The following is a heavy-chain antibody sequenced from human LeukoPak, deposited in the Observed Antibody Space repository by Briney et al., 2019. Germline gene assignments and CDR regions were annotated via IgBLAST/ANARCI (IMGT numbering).Heavy chain of an antibody. CDR2: ISAYNGNT. D-gene: IGHD3-3*01. CDR3: ARAEYYDFWSGYYDFDY. CDR1: GYTFTSYG. J-gene: IGHJ4*02. Sequence: GASVEVSCKASGYTFTSYGISWVRQAPGQGLEWMGWISAYNGNTNYAQKLQGRVTMTTDTSTSTAYMELRSLRSDDTAVYYCARAEYYDFWSGYYDFDYWGQGTLVTVSS. V-gene: IGHV1-18*01.